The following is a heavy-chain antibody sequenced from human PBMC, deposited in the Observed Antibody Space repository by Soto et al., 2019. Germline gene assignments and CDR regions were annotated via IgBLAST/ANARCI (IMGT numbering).Heavy chain of an antibody. Sequence: GGSLRLSCAASGFTFSNAWMSWVRQAPGKGLEWVGRIKSKTDGGTTDYAAPVKGRFTISRDDSKNTLYLQMNSLTTEDTAVYYCTTVGGDSYSYYYYGMDVWGQGTTVTVSS. CDR3: TTVGGDSYSYYYYGMDV. CDR2: IKSKTDGGTT. CDR1: GFTFSNAW. D-gene: IGHD2-21*01. V-gene: IGHV3-15*01. J-gene: IGHJ6*02.